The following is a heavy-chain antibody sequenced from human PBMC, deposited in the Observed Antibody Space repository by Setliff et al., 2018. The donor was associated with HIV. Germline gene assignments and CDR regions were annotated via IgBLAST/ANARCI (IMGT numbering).Heavy chain of an antibody. Sequence: SETLSLTCTVSGDSVRNYYWSWIRQPPERGLDYIGYIYYSGSTNYNPSLKSRGTTSVDTSKNHFSFQLSAMTAADTAVYYCASVFRRYCSSNRCRTTYYYYYYMDVWGKGTTVTVSS. CDR3: ASVFRRYCSSNRCRTTYYYYYYMDV. CDR2: IYYSGST. D-gene: IGHD2-2*01. V-gene: IGHV4-59*02. CDR1: GDSVRNYY. J-gene: IGHJ6*03.